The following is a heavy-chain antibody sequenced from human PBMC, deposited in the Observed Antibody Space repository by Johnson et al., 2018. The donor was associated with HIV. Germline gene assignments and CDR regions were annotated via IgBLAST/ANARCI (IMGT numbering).Heavy chain of an antibody. CDR2: IKSKPDGGTT. J-gene: IGHJ3*02. CDR3: TTDDVVPPALDI. CDR1: GFTFSGSA. Sequence: VQLVESGGGLVQPGGSLKLSCAASGFTFSGSAMHWVRQASGKGLEWVGRIKSKPDGGTTDYAAPVKGRFTISRDDSKNTLYLQMTSLKTEDTAVYYGTTDDVVPPALDIWGQGTMVTVSS. V-gene: IGHV3-15*01. D-gene: IGHD3-10*01.